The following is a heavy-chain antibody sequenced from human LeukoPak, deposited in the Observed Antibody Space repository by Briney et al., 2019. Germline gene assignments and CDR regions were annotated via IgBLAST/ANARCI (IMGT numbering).Heavy chain of an antibody. CDR1: GFTLRYYQ. D-gene: IGHD3-10*01. CDR3: VRDGNRGYDMDV. J-gene: IGHJ6*02. V-gene: IGHV3-48*01. CDR2: INVVNGAI. Sequence: GGSLRLSCATSGFTLRYYQMNWVRQAPGKGLEWVSYINVVNGAIYYADSVKGRFTISGDIATNSVYLQTYSLRAEDTALYYCVRDGNRGYDMDVWGQGTAVTVSS.